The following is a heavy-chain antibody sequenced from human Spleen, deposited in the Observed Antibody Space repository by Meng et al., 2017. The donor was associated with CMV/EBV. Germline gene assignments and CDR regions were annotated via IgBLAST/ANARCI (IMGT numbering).Heavy chain of an antibody. Sequence: GGSLRLSCAASGLIFSNYGMHWVRQAPGKGPEWVAVIWHDGSNKYYAESVKGRFTISRDNSKNTLYLQMNSLRVEDTAVYYCARDGLDHKSIVVIMDVWGQGTTVTVSS. CDR3: ARDGLDHKSIVVIMDV. V-gene: IGHV3-33*01. CDR1: GLIFSNYG. D-gene: IGHD2-15*01. CDR2: IWHDGSNK. J-gene: IGHJ6*02.